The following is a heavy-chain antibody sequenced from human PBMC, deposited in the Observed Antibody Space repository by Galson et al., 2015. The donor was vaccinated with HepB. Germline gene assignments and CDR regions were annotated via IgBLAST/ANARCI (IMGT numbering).Heavy chain of an antibody. CDR2: MWYDGNNE. V-gene: IGHV3-33*08. J-gene: IGHJ6*02. D-gene: IGHD4-17*01. Sequence: SLRLSCAASGFTFSSFGMHWVRQAPGKGLEWVAVMWYDGNNEDYADSVKGRFTISRDNSKNTLYLQMNSLRAEDTAVYYCARDQQVTNHYYYYGMDVWGQGTTVTVSS. CDR3: ARDQQVTNHYYYYGMDV. CDR1: GFTFSSFG.